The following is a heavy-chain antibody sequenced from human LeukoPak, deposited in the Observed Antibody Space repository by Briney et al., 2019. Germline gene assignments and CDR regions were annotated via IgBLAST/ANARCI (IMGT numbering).Heavy chain of an antibody. V-gene: IGHV3-23*01. CDR3: AKQGRGEAAAGAFDP. CDR1: GFTFSSYA. D-gene: IGHD6-13*01. CDR2: ISGSGGST. J-gene: IGHJ5*02. Sequence: GGSLRLSCAASGFTFSSYAMSWVRQAPGKGLEWVSAISGSGGSTYYADSVKGRFTISRDNSKNTLYLQMNSLRAEDTAVYYFAKQGRGEAAAGAFDPWGRGTLVSVSS.